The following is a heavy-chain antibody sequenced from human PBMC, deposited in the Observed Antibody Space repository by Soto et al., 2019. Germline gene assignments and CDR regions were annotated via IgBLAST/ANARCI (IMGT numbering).Heavy chain of an antibody. V-gene: IGHV4-59*12. Sequence: SETLSLTCTVSGGSISSYYRSWIRQPPGKGLEWIGYIYYSGSTNYNPSLKSRVTISVDTSKNQFSLKLSSVTAADTAVYYCAREGLGPSYFDYWGQGTLVTVSS. CDR3: AREGLGPSYFDY. CDR1: GGSISSYY. D-gene: IGHD5-12*01. CDR2: IYYSGST. J-gene: IGHJ4*02.